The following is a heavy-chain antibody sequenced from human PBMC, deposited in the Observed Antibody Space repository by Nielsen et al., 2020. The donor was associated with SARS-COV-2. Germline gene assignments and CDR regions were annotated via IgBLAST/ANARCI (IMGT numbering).Heavy chain of an antibody. J-gene: IGHJ3*02. CDR3: ARVPGAAQGFLVNDAFDI. V-gene: IGHV3-30-3*01. Sequence: VRQMPGKGLEWAAVISYDGSNKYYADSVKGRFTISKDNSKNTLYLQMNSLRAEDTAVYYCARVPGAAQGFLVNDAFDIWGQGTMVTVSS. D-gene: IGHD3-10*01. CDR2: ISYDGSNK.